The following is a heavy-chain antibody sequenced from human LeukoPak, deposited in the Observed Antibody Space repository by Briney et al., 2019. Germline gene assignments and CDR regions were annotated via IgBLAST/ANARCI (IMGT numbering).Heavy chain of an antibody. V-gene: IGHV4-59*08. CDR1: GGSISSHY. J-gene: IGHJ6*03. D-gene: IGHD6-13*01. CDR2: IYYSGST. CDR3: ARGVYSSSWSYCYYYMDV. Sequence: PSETLSLTCTVSGGSISSHYWSWIRQPPGKGLEWIGYIYYSGSTNYNPSLKSRVTISVDTSKNQFSLKLSSVTAADTAVYYCARGVYSSSWSYCYYYMDVWGKGTTVTVSS.